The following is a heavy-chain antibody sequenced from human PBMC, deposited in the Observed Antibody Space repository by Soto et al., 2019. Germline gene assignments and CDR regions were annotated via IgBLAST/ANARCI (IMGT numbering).Heavy chain of an antibody. CDR1: GYTFTGYY. V-gene: IGHV1-2*04. Sequence: ASVKVSCKASGYTFTGYYMHWVRQAPGQGLEWMGWINPNSGGTNYAQKFQGWVTMTRDTSISTAYMELSRLRSDDTAVYYCARVSMLPAHAFDIWGQGTMVTVSS. D-gene: IGHD2-8*01. J-gene: IGHJ3*02. CDR3: ARVSMLPAHAFDI. CDR2: INPNSGGT.